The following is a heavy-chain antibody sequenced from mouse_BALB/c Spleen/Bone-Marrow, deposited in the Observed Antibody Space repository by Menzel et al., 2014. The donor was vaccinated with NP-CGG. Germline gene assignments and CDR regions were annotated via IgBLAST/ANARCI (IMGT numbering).Heavy chain of an antibody. CDR1: GFTFSSYA. CDR2: ISSGGSYT. D-gene: IGHD2-1*01. J-gene: IGHJ4*01. CDR3: AKHGGKGYAMDY. Sequence: EVMLVESGGGLVKPGGSLKLSCAASGFTFSSYAMSWVRQTPEKRLEWVATISSGGSYTYYPDSVKGRFTISRDNAKNILYLQMSSLRSEDTAMYYCAKHGGKGYAMDYWGQGTSVTVSS. V-gene: IGHV5-9-1*01.